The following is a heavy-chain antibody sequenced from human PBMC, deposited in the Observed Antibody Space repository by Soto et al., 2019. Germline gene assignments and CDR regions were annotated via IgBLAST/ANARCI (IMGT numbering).Heavy chain of an antibody. Sequence: ASVEVSCKASGYTFTGYYMHWVRQAPGQGLEWMGWINPNSGGTNYAQKFQGWVTMTRDTSISTAYMELSRLRSDDTAVYYCARDRGSSSPYYYYYILDARGQRITVTAS. J-gene: IGHJ6*02. CDR2: INPNSGGT. D-gene: IGHD6-6*01. CDR3: ARDRGSSSPYYYYYILDA. CDR1: GYTFTGYY. V-gene: IGHV1-2*04.